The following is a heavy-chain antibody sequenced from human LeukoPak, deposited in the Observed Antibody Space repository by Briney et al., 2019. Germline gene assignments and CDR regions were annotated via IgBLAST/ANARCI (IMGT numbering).Heavy chain of an antibody. V-gene: IGHV4-39*01. CDR2: IYYSGST. J-gene: IGHJ4*02. CDR3: AARGSSWYYFDY. Sequence: PSETLSLTCTVSGGSISSSSYYWGWIRQPPGKGLEWIGSIYYSGSTYYNPSLKSRVTISVDTSKNQFSLKLSSVTAADTAVYYCAARGSSWYYFDYWGQGTLVTVSS. D-gene: IGHD6-13*01. CDR1: GGSISSSSYY.